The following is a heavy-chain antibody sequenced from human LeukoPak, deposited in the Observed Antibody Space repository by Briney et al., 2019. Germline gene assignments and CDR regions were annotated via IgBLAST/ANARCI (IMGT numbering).Heavy chain of an antibody. Sequence: SQTLTLTCAISGDSVSSISVAWNRIRQSPSRGLEWLGRTYYRSNWYNDYAVSVKSRITINPDTSKNQFSLQLNSVTPEDTAVYFCARYMSSCKIFDYWGQGTLVTVSS. CDR1: GDSVSSISVA. CDR2: TYYRSNWYN. J-gene: IGHJ4*02. D-gene: IGHD3-10*01. CDR3: ARYMSSCKIFDY. V-gene: IGHV6-1*01.